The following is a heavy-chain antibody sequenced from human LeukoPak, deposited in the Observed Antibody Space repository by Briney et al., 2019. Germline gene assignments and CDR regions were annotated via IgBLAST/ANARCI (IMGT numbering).Heavy chain of an antibody. CDR3: ARDQFARVRHHITIFGVVILYYMDV. D-gene: IGHD3-3*01. CDR2: IYHSGST. CDR1: GNSISSGDYY. V-gene: IGHV4-61*02. Sequence: SQTLSLTCTVSGNSISSGDYYWSWIRQPAGKGLEWIGSIYHSGSTYYNPSLKSRVTISVDTSKNQFSLKLSSVTAADTAVYYCARDQFARVRHHITIFGVVILYYMDVWGKGTTVTVSS. J-gene: IGHJ6*03.